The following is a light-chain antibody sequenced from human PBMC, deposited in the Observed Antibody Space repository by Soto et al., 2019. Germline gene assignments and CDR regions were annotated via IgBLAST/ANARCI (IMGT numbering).Light chain of an antibody. Sequence: QSVLTQPPSVSAAPGQKVTISCFGSSSNIGNNYVSWYQQLPVTAPKLLIYDNNKRPPGIPDRFSGSESGTSATLGITRLQTGDEAEYYCGTWDSSLSVVVFGGGTKVTVL. CDR1: SSNIGNNY. V-gene: IGLV1-51*01. CDR2: DNN. J-gene: IGLJ2*01. CDR3: GTWDSSLSVVV.